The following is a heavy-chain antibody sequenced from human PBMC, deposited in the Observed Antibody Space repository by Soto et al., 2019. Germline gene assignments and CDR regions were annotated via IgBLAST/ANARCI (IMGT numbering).Heavy chain of an antibody. CDR3: AADLRSGYYIPLHYYYYGMDV. D-gene: IGHD3-3*01. CDR1: GFTFTSSA. Sequence: SVKVSCKASGFTFTSSAVQWVRQARGQRLEWIGWIVVGSGNTNYAQKFQERVTITRDMSTGTAYMELSSLRSEDTAVYYCAADLRSGYYIPLHYYYYGMDVWGQGTTVTVSS. V-gene: IGHV1-58*01. J-gene: IGHJ6*02. CDR2: IVVGSGNT.